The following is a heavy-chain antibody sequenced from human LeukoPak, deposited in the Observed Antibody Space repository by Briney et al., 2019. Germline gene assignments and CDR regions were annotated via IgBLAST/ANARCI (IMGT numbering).Heavy chain of an antibody. V-gene: IGHV4-59*08. CDR1: GGSMSSYY. D-gene: IGHD3-3*01. CDR3: ARHGDYDFWNGA. Sequence: PSETLSLTCTVSGGSMSSYYWGWIRQPPGKGLEWIGYIYYSGSTNYNPSLKSRVTISVDTSKNQFSLKLSSVTAADTAVYYCARHGDYDFWNGAWGQGTLVTVSS. J-gene: IGHJ4*02. CDR2: IYYSGST.